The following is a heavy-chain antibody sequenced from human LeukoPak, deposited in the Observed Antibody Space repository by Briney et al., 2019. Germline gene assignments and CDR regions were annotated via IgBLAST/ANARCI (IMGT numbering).Heavy chain of an antibody. Sequence: PSETLSLTCAVYGGSFSSYYWSWIRQPPGKGLEWIGYIYYSGSTNYNPSLKSRVTISVDTSKNQFSLKLSSVTAADTAVYYCARVHITMVRGVKDNWFDPWRQGTLVTVSS. CDR1: GGSFSSYY. J-gene: IGHJ5*02. V-gene: IGHV4-59*01. D-gene: IGHD3-10*01. CDR2: IYYSGST. CDR3: ARVHITMVRGVKDNWFDP.